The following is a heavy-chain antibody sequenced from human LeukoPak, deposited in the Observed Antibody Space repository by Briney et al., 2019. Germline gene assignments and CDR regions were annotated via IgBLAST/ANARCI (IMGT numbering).Heavy chain of an antibody. CDR2: VNPSGDNT. J-gene: IGHJ4*02. Sequence: GASVKVSCTASGYTFTTYYMHWVRQAPGQGLEWMGIVNPSGDNTTHAQKFQGRVTMTKDTSTSAVHMELSSLRSEDTAVYYCARGSSYINPPDYWGQGTLVTVSS. CDR1: GYTFTTYY. CDR3: ARGSSYINPPDY. V-gene: IGHV1-46*01. D-gene: IGHD4-11*01.